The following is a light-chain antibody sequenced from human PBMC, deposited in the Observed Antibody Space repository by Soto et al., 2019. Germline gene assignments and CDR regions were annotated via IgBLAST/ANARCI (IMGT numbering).Light chain of an antibody. CDR2: GAS. V-gene: IGKV3-20*01. Sequence: EIVLTQSPGSLSLSPGERATLSCRASQSVSSNYLAWYQQKPGQAPRLLIYGASSRATGIPDRFSGSGSGTDFTLTFSRLEPEDFAVYFCQQYGRSPYTFGQGTKLEIK. J-gene: IGKJ2*01. CDR1: QSVSSNY. CDR3: QQYGRSPYT.